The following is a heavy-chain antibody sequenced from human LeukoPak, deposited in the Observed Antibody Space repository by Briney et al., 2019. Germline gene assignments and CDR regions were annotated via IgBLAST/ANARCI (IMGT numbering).Heavy chain of an antibody. CDR1: GYTFTSYD. V-gene: IGHV1-2*02. CDR3: ARDGVGGYSGYDSNFDY. CDR2: INPNSGGT. Sequence: ASVKVSCKASGYTFTSYDINWVRQATGQGLEWMGWINPNSGGTNYAQKFQGRVTMTRDTSISTAYMKLSRLRSDDTALYYCARDGVGGYSGYDSNFDYWGQGTLVTVSS. D-gene: IGHD5-12*01. J-gene: IGHJ4*02.